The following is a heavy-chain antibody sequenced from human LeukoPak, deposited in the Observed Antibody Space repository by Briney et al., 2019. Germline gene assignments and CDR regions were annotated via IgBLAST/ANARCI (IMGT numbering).Heavy chain of an antibody. Sequence: PSETLSLTCTVSGGSISSYYWSWIRQPPGKGLEWIGYIYYSGSINYNPSLKSRVTISVDTSKNQFSLKLSSVTAADTAVYYCARLRFLPWFDPWGQGTLVTVSS. V-gene: IGHV4-59*01. CDR1: GGSISSYY. CDR2: IYYSGSI. CDR3: ARLRFLPWFDP. J-gene: IGHJ5*02. D-gene: IGHD3-3*01.